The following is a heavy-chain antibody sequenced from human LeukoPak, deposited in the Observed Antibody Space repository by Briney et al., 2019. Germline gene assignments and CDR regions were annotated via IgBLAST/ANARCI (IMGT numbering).Heavy chain of an antibody. Sequence: PSETLSLTCAVSGGSFSDYQWNWIRQSPGKGLEWLGEISHSGTTTYNPSLKSRVTILVDTSKNQFSLRLRSVTAADTAVYYCAKVPVAAAGTGGAFDIWGQGTMVTVSS. CDR2: ISHSGTT. V-gene: IGHV4-34*01. D-gene: IGHD6-13*01. CDR1: GGSFSDYQ. J-gene: IGHJ3*02. CDR3: AKVPVAAAGTGGAFDI.